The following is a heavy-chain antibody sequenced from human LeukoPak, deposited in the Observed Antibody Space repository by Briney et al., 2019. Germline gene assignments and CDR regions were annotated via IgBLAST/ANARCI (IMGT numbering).Heavy chain of an antibody. J-gene: IGHJ4*02. Sequence: PGGSLRLSCAASGFTFSSYGMHWVRQAPGKGLEWVAVIWYDGSNKYYADSVKGRFTISRDNSKNTLYLQMNSLRAEDTAVYYCARTLTPIAARPFADHWGPGTLVTVSS. D-gene: IGHD6-6*01. CDR1: GFTFSSYG. CDR3: ARTLTPIAARPFADH. CDR2: IWYDGSNK. V-gene: IGHV3-33*01.